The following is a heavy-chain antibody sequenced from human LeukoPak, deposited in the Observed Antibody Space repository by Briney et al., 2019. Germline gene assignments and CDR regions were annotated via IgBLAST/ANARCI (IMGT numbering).Heavy chain of an antibody. Sequence: PSETLSLTCTVSGGSISTYYWSWIRQPTGKGLEWIGYVYYGGSTSYSPSLKSRVTISVDTSKNQFSLKLSSVTAADTAVYYCARGRGCSGGSCYADYWGQGTLVTVSS. CDR2: VYYGGST. CDR1: GGSISTYY. V-gene: IGHV4-59*01. J-gene: IGHJ4*02. D-gene: IGHD2-15*01. CDR3: ARGRGCSGGSCYADY.